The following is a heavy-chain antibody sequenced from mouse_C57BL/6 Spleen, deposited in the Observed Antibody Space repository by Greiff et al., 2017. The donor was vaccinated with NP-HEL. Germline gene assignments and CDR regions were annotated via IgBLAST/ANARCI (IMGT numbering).Heavy chain of an antibody. CDR2: ISSGSSTT. J-gene: IGHJ3*01. V-gene: IGHV5-17*01. CDR1: GFTFSDYG. CDR3: AGGDDLY. D-gene: IGHD2-3*01. Sequence: DVKLVESGGGLVKPGGSLKLSCAASGFTFSDYGMHWVRQAPGKGLEWVAYISSGSSTTYYADTVKGRFTISRDNAKNTLFLQMTSLRSEDTAMCYCAGGDDLYWGQGTLVTVSA.